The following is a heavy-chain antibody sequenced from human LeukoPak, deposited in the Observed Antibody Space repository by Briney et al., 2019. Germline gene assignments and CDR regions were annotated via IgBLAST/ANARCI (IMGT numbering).Heavy chain of an antibody. V-gene: IGHV3-11*06. J-gene: IGHJ4*02. D-gene: IGHD1-26*01. CDR1: GFTFSDYY. Sequence: GGSLRLSCAASGFTFSDYYMIWIRQAPGKGLEWVSYISSSSSYIYYADSVKGRFTISRDNAKNSLYLQMNSLRAEDTAVYYCARWEADYWGQGTLVTVSS. CDR2: ISSSSSYI. CDR3: ARWEADY.